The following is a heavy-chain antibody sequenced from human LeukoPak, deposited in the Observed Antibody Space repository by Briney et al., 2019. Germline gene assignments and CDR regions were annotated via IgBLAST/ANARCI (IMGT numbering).Heavy chain of an antibody. Sequence: GGSLGLSCAASGFSFSSYVMTWVRQAPGKGLEWVSTISSSGTSTYYADSVKGRFTISRDNSKNTLYLQMNSLGADDTAVYYCAKGNWRYSDYWGQGTLVTVSS. V-gene: IGHV3-23*01. CDR1: GFSFSSYV. CDR2: ISSSGTST. CDR3: AKGNWRYSDY. D-gene: IGHD1-1*01. J-gene: IGHJ4*02.